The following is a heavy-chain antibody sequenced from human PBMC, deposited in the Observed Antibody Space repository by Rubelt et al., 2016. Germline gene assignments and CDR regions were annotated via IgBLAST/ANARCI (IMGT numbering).Heavy chain of an antibody. Sequence: QVQLQQWGAGLLKPSETLSLTCAVYGGSFSGYYWSWIRQPPGKGLEWIGEINHSGSTNYNPSLKSRVTISVDTSKNQFSRKLSSVTAADTAVYYCARHLEQWLVQAGFDYWGQGTLVTVSS. CDR1: GGSFSGYY. V-gene: IGHV4-34*01. D-gene: IGHD6-19*01. J-gene: IGHJ4*02. CDR3: ARHLEQWLVQAGFDY. CDR2: INHSGST.